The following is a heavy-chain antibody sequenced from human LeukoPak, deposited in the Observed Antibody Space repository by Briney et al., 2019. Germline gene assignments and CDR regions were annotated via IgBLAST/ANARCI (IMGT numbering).Heavy chain of an antibody. CDR3: ARGDYSGNFQH. J-gene: IGHJ1*01. CDR2: ISAYNGNA. Sequence: SVKVSCKASGYTFTSYGISWVGQAPEQGLEWMGWISAYNGNANYAHKLQGRVTMTTHTSTSTAYMELRSLRSDDTAVYYCARGDYSGNFQHWGQGTLVTDS. D-gene: IGHD4-11*01. V-gene: IGHV1-18*01. CDR1: GYTFTSYG.